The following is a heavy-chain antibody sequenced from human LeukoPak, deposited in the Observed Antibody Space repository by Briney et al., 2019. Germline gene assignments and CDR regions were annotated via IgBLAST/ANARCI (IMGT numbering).Heavy chain of an antibody. CDR3: ARGSGSSGYWY. CDR2: VYYSGST. V-gene: IGHV4-59*01. J-gene: IGHJ4*02. CDR1: GGSISSYY. Sequence: SETLSLTCTVSGGSISSYYWSWIRQPPGKGLEWIGYVYYSGSTNYNPSLKSRVTISVDTSKNQFSLKLSSVTAVDTAVYYCARGSGSSGYWYWGQGTLVTVSS. D-gene: IGHD3-22*01.